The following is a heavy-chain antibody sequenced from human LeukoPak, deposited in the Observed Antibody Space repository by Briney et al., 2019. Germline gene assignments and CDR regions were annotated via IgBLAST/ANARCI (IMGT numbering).Heavy chain of an antibody. D-gene: IGHD4-11*01. V-gene: IGHV3-23*01. Sequence: GGSLRLSCAASGFTFSNYAMTWVRQAPGKGLEWVSTISASGRSTYYADSVKGRFTISRDNSKNTLYLQMNSLRAEDTAVYYCAREGQYSNFDYWGQGTLVTVSS. CDR3: AREGQYSNFDY. CDR1: GFTFSNYA. CDR2: ISASGRST. J-gene: IGHJ4*02.